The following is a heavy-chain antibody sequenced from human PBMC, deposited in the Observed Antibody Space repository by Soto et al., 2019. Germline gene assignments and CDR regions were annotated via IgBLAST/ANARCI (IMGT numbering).Heavy chain of an antibody. D-gene: IGHD6-19*01. Sequence: SETLSLTCAVSGYSISSGYYWGWIRQPPGKGLEWIGTIYDSGNIYYNPSLKSRVSISVDTSKNQFSLQLNSVTPEDTAVYYCARESSGWYGLYYYYGMDVWGQGTTVTVSS. CDR1: GYSISSGYY. J-gene: IGHJ6*02. CDR3: ARESSGWYGLYYYYGMDV. V-gene: IGHV4-38-2*02. CDR2: IYDSGNI.